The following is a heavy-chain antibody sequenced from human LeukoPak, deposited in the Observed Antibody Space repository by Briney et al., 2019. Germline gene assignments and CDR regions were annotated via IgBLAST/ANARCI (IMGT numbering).Heavy chain of an antibody. CDR1: GGTFSSYA. CDR3: ARDEHTYDSSGYSLHANWFDP. CDR2: INPNSGGT. Sequence: GASVKVSCKASGGTFSSYAISWVRQAPGQGLEWMGWINPNSGGTNYAQKFQGRVTMTRDTSISTAYMELSRLRSDDTAVYYCARDEHTYDSSGYSLHANWFDPWGQGTLVTVSS. D-gene: IGHD3-22*01. V-gene: IGHV1-2*02. J-gene: IGHJ5*02.